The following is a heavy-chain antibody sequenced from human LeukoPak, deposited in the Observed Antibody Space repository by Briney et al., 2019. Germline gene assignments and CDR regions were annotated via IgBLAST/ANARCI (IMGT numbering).Heavy chain of an antibody. Sequence: ASVKVSCKASGYTFTGYYMHWVRQAPGQGLEWMGWINPNSGGTNYAQKFQGRVTVTRDTSISTAYMELSRLRSDDTAVYYCARFYPTVTTATHSYFDYWGQGTLVTVSS. CDR2: INPNSGGT. D-gene: IGHD4-17*01. V-gene: IGHV1-2*02. CDR1: GYTFTGYY. CDR3: ARFYPTVTTATHSYFDY. J-gene: IGHJ4*02.